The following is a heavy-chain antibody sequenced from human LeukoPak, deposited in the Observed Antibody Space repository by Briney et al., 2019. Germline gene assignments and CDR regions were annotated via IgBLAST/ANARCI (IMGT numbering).Heavy chain of an antibody. Sequence: QAGGSLRLSCAASGFTFSSYAMSWVRQAPGKGLEWVSAISGSGGSTYYADSVKGRFTISRDNSKNTLYLQMNSLRAEDTAVYYCAKDAVVVVAANLGYWGQGTLVTVSS. J-gene: IGHJ4*02. CDR1: GFTFSSYA. CDR3: AKDAVVVVAANLGY. CDR2: ISGSGGST. D-gene: IGHD2-15*01. V-gene: IGHV3-23*01.